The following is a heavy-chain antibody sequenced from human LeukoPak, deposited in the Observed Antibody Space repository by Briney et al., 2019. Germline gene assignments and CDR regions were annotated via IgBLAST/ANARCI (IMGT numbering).Heavy chain of an antibody. CDR3: ALYSSGWLFDY. Sequence: SETLSLTCTVPGGSISSSSYYWGWIRQPPGKGLEWIGSIYYSGSTYYNPSLKSRVTISVDTSKNQFSLKLSSVTAADTAVYYCALYSSGWLFDYWGQGTLVTVSS. CDR1: GGSISSSSYY. D-gene: IGHD6-19*01. CDR2: IYYSGST. V-gene: IGHV4-39*07. J-gene: IGHJ4*02.